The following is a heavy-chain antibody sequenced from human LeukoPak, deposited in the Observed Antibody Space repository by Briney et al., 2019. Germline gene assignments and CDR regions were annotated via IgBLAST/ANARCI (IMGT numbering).Heavy chain of an antibody. CDR2: IKQDGSEK. Sequence: GGSLRLSCAASGFTFSDYWMNWVRQPPGKGLEWVANIKQDGSEKYYVDSVKGRFTISRDNAKNSLYLQMNSLRAEDTAVYYCARDEPAYWGQGTLVTVSS. CDR3: ARDEPAY. V-gene: IGHV3-7*01. J-gene: IGHJ4*02. CDR1: GFTFSDYW.